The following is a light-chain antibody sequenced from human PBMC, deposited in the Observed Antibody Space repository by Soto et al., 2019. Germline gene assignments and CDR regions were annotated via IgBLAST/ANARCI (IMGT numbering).Light chain of an antibody. CDR3: QQSYSTPPLT. CDR1: QSISNN. J-gene: IGKJ4*01. CDR2: DAS. Sequence: DTQMTQSPSSLSASVGDRVTITCRASQSISNNLNWYQQKPGKAPKLLIYDASSLQSGVPSRFSGSGSGTDFTLTISSLQPEDFATYYCQQSYSTPPLTFGGGTKVEIK. V-gene: IGKV1-39*01.